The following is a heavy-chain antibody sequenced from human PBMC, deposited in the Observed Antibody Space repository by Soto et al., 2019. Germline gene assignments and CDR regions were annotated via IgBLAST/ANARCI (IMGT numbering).Heavy chain of an antibody. CDR2: ISGSSSII. V-gene: IGHV3-48*04. D-gene: IGHD4-17*01. Sequence: PGGSLRLSCAASGFTFSDFSMNWVRQAPGKGLEWFSYISGSSSIIDYADSVQGRFTISRDNAKKSLFLQMNGLRAEDTAVYYCLRDKDYGFDFWGQGILVTVSS. CDR3: LRDKDYGFDF. CDR1: GFTFSDFS. J-gene: IGHJ4*02.